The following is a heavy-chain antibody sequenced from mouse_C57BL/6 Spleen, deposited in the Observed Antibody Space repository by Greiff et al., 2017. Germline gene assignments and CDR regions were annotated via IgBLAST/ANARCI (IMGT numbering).Heavy chain of an antibody. Sequence: EVKLMESEGGLVQPGSSMKLSCTASGFTFSDYYMAWVRQVPENGLEWVANINYDGSSTYYLDSLKSRFIISRDNAKNILYLQMSSLKAEDTATYYCARDPLRNFDYWGQGTTLTVSS. J-gene: IGHJ2*01. V-gene: IGHV5-16*01. CDR1: GFTFSDYY. CDR2: INYDGSST. CDR3: ARDPLRNFDY.